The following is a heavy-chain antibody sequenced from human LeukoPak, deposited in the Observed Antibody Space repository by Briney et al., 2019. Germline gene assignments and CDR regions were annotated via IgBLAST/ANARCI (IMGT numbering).Heavy chain of an antibody. Sequence: PEGSLRLSCAASGFTFSSYAMSWVRQAPGKGLEWVSAISGSGGSTYYADSAKGRFTISRDNSKNTLYLQMNSLRAEDTAVYYCAKETPYYDSSGLAWGDAFDIWGQGTMVTVSS. CDR3: AKETPYYDSSGLAWGDAFDI. V-gene: IGHV3-23*01. D-gene: IGHD3-22*01. CDR2: ISGSGGST. J-gene: IGHJ3*02. CDR1: GFTFSSYA.